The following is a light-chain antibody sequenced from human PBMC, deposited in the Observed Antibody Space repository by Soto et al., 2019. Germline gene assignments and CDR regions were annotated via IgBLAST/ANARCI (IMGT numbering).Light chain of an antibody. CDR2: ENN. V-gene: IGLV1-51*02. CDR1: SSNIGNNF. Sequence: QSVLTQPPSMSAAPGQKVTISCSGSSSNIGNNFVSWYQQLPGTAPKLLLYENNKRPSGIPGRFSGSRSGTSASLGITGLQTEDEAVYYCGTWDTSLTVWVFGGGTKLTVL. J-gene: IGLJ3*02. CDR3: GTWDTSLTVWV.